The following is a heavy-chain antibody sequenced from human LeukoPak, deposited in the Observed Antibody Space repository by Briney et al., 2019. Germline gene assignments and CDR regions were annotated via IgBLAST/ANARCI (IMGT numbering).Heavy chain of an antibody. CDR3: ARPGRAAGVSNWFDP. CDR2: INHSGST. Sequence: SETLSLTCTVSGGSISSYYWSWIRQPPGKGLEWIGEINHSGSTNYNPSLKSRVTISVDTSKNQFSLKLSSVTAADTAVYYCARPGRAAGVSNWFDPWGQGTLVTVSS. J-gene: IGHJ5*02. D-gene: IGHD6-13*01. CDR1: GGSISSYY. V-gene: IGHV4-34*01.